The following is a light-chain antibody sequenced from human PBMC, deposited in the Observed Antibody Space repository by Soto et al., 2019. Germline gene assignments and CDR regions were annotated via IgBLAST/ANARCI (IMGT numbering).Light chain of an antibody. CDR3: QQYGNSPALT. J-gene: IGKJ4*01. V-gene: IGKV3-20*01. CDR1: QNIANNF. CDR2: GAT. Sequence: EIVLTQSPGTLSLSPGERATLSCRASQNIANNFVAWYQQRTGQAPRLLTYGATNRVTGTPDRFSGSGSGTDFTLTISRLEPEDFAVYYCQQYGNSPALTFGGGTKVEIK.